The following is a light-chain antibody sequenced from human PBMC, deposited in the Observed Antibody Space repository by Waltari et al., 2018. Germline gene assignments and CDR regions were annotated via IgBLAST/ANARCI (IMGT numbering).Light chain of an antibody. CDR2: GNS. CDR3: RSYDSSLSAWV. J-gene: IGLJ3*02. Sequence: QSVLTQPPSVSGAPGQRVTIPCTGSSSNIGAGYDVPWYQQLPGTAPNLLLYGNSIRPAGVPDRFSGSKSGTSASLAITGVQAEDEADYCCRSYDSSLSAWVFGGGTKLTVL. CDR1: SSNIGAGYD. V-gene: IGLV1-40*01.